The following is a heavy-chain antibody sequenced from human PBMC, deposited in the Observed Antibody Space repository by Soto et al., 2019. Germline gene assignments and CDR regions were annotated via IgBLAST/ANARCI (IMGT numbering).Heavy chain of an antibody. D-gene: IGHD5-18*01. CDR2: ISAYNGNT. CDR3: ARDSRSVDTAMVNLDY. J-gene: IGHJ4*02. V-gene: IGHV1-18*01. Sequence: ASVQVSCKASGYTFTSYGISWVRQAPGQGLEWMGWISAYNGNTNYAQKLQGRVTMTTDTSTSTAYMELRSLRSDDTAVYYCARDSRSVDTAMVNLDYWGQGTLVTVSS. CDR1: GYTFTSYG.